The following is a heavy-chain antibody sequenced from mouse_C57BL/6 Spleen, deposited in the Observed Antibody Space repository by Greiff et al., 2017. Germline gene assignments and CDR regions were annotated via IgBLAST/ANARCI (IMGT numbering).Heavy chain of an antibody. V-gene: IGHV10-1*01. CDR3: VRHGLLRGYFDV. D-gene: IGHD1-1*01. J-gene: IGHJ1*03. CDR2: IRSKSNNYAT. Sequence: EVQVVASGGGLVQPQGSLKLSCAASGFSFNTYAMNWVRQAPGKGLEWVARIRSKSNNYATYYADSVKDRFTISRDDSESMLYLQMNNLKTEDTAMDYCVRHGLLRGYFDVWGTGTTVTVSS. CDR1: GFSFNTYA.